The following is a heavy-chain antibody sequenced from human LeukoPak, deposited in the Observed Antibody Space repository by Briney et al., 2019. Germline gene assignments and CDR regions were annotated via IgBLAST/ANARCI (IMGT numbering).Heavy chain of an antibody. J-gene: IGHJ4*02. CDR3: ARAAAAGTLHY. Sequence: GGSLRLSCAASGFIISDYYMSWIRQAPGKGLEWVSYIGSSGGTIYFADSVKGRFTVSRDNAENSLDLQMDGLRVEDTAVYYCARAAAAGTLHYWGQGTLVTVSS. CDR2: IGSSGGTI. CDR1: GFIISDYY. D-gene: IGHD6-13*01. V-gene: IGHV3-11*01.